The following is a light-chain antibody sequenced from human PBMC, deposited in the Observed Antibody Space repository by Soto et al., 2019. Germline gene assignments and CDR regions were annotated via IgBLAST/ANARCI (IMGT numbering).Light chain of an antibody. CDR2: RNN. CDR3: AAWDDRLRGLYV. Sequence: QSVLTQPPSASGTPGQMVTISCSGSSSNIGTNYVYWYQQLPGTAPKLLIYRNNQRPSGVPDRFSGSKSGTSASLAISGLRSEDEAGYYCAAWDDRLRGLYVFGIGTKLTVL. V-gene: IGLV1-47*01. CDR1: SSNIGTNY. J-gene: IGLJ1*01.